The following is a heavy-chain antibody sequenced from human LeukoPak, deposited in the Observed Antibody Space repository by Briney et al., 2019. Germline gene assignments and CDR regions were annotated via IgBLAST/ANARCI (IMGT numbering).Heavy chain of an antibody. V-gene: IGHV3-30*02. D-gene: IGHD3-10*01. Sequence: GGSLRLSCTASGFTFSSYGMYWVRQAPGKGLEWVAFIRFDGSNKYYADSVKGRFTISRDNSKNTLYLQMNSLRAEDTAVYYCARGPFTMVRGLNRGHYFDYWGQGTLVTVSS. J-gene: IGHJ4*02. CDR2: IRFDGSNK. CDR1: GFTFSSYG. CDR3: ARGPFTMVRGLNRGHYFDY.